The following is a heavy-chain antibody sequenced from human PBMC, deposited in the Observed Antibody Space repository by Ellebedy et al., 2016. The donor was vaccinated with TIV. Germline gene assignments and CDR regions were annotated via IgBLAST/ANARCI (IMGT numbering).Heavy chain of an antibody. CDR3: ARDRYSRSWTYYFDY. D-gene: IGHD1-26*01. V-gene: IGHV3-30-3*01. J-gene: IGHJ4*02. CDR2: ISYDGSNK. CDR1: GFTFSNYA. Sequence: GESLKISCAASGFTFSNYALHWVRQAPGQGLEWVSVISYDGSNKYYADSVKGRFTISRDNSKNTVNLQMNSLRAEDTAVYYCARDRYSRSWTYYFDYWGQGTPVTVSS.